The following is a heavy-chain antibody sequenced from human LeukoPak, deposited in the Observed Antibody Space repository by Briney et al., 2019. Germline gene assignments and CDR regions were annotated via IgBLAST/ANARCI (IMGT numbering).Heavy chain of an antibody. CDR2: IYYSGST. V-gene: IGHV4-59*01. J-gene: IGHJ6*03. CDR3: ARGRATRGYYYYYMDV. D-gene: IGHD1-26*01. Sequence: SETLSLTCTVSGGSISSYYWSWIRQPPGKGLEWIGYIYYSGSTNYNPSLKSRVTISVDTSKNQFSLKLSSVTAADTAVYYCARGRATRGYYYYYMDVWGKGTTVTVSS. CDR1: GGSISSYY.